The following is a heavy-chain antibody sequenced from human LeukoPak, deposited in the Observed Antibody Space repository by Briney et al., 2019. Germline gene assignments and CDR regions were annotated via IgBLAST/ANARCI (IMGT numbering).Heavy chain of an antibody. Sequence: GGSLRLSCAASGFTLGSYEMSWVRQAPGKGLEWLAHISRSGSTIYYADSVKGRFTISRDNAKNSLCLQMNSLRAEDTAVYYCARGVGNNWFDPWGQGTLVTVSS. CDR2: ISRSGSTI. V-gene: IGHV3-48*03. CDR3: ARGVGNNWFDP. D-gene: IGHD3-10*01. J-gene: IGHJ5*02. CDR1: GFTLGSYE.